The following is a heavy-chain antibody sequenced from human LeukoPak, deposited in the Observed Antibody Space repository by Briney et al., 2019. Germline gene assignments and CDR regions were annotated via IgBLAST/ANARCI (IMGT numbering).Heavy chain of an antibody. CDR1: GASINDYC. CDR2: IYYNGTT. Sequence: PSETLSLTCNVSGASINDYCWTWIRQPPGKGLEWIGYIYYNGTTNCNPSLKSRVSMSVDTSKSQSSLELTSVTAADTAVYYCARGARWFDPWGQGTLVTVSS. J-gene: IGHJ5*02. CDR3: ARGARWFDP. V-gene: IGHV4-59*13.